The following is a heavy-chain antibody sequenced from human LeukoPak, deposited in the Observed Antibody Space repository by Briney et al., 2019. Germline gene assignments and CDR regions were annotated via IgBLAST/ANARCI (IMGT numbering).Heavy chain of an antibody. Sequence: GGSLRLSCAASGFTFSSYSMNWVRQAPGKRLEWVSSIGSSSSYIYYADSVKGRFTISRDNAKNSLYLQMNSLRAEDTAVYYCAREAGGQWLVNFDYWGQGTLVTVSS. CDR2: IGSSSSYI. D-gene: IGHD6-19*01. CDR3: AREAGGQWLVNFDY. V-gene: IGHV3-21*01. J-gene: IGHJ4*02. CDR1: GFTFSSYS.